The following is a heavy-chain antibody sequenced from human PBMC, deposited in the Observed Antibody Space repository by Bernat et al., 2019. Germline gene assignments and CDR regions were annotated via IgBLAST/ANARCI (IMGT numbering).Heavy chain of an antibody. V-gene: IGHV2-5*02. CDR3: AHRRPGYNSGWNEGDFDY. Sequence: QITLKESGPTLVKPTQTLTLTCTFSGFSLSTTGVGVGWIRQPPGQALEWLALIYWDDDKRYSPSLGSRLTITKDASKNQVVLTRPNRDPVDTATYYWAHRRPGYNSGWNEGDFDYWGQGSLVSVSS. J-gene: IGHJ4*02. CDR2: IYWDDDK. D-gene: IGHD2-15*01. CDR1: GFSLSTTGVG.